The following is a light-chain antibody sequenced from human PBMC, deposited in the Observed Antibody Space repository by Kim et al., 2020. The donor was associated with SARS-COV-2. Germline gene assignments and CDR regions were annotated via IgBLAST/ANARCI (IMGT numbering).Light chain of an antibody. CDR2: KDS. J-gene: IGLJ2*01. Sequence: PGQTVRITCSGDALPKQYAYWYQQKPGQAPVLVIYKDSERPSGIPERFSGSSSGTTVTLTISGVQAEDEADYYCQSADSSGTIGVFGGGTQLTVL. V-gene: IGLV3-25*03. CDR3: QSADSSGTIGV. CDR1: ALPKQY.